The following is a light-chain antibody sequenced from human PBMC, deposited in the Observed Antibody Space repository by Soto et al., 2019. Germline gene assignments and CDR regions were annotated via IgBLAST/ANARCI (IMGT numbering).Light chain of an antibody. Sequence: EIVLTQSPGTLSLSPGERATLSCRASQSVSSSYLAWYQQKPGQAPRLLIYDASSRATGIPDRFSGSGSGTDFTITISRLEPEVFAVYYCQQYGSSLYTFGQGTKLEIK. CDR3: QQYGSSLYT. J-gene: IGKJ2*01. V-gene: IGKV3-20*01. CDR1: QSVSSSY. CDR2: DAS.